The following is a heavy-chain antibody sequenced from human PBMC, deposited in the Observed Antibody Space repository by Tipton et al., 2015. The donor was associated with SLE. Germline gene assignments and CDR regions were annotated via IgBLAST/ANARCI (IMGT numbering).Heavy chain of an antibody. CDR2: IYSGGST. CDR1: GSTVSSNY. CDR3: ARWDSSGYYGNYYYYGMDV. Sequence: QLVQSGGGLVQPGGSLRLSCAASGSTVSSNYMSWIRQAPGKGLEWVSVIYSGGSTYYADSVKGRFTISRDNAKNSLYLQMNSLRAEDTALYYCARWDSSGYYGNYYYYGMDVWGQGTTVTVSS. D-gene: IGHD3-22*01. J-gene: IGHJ6*02. V-gene: IGHV3-53*04.